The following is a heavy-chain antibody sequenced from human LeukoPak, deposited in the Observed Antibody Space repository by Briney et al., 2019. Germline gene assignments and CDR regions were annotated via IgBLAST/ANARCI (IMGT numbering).Heavy chain of an antibody. Sequence: PSETLSLTCTVSGGSVSSGSYYWSWIRQPAGKGLEWIGRIYTSGSTNYNPSLKSRVTISVDTSKNQFSLKLSSVTAADTAVYYCARGQYQLLDWFDPWGQGTLVTVSS. V-gene: IGHV4-61*02. J-gene: IGHJ5*02. D-gene: IGHD2-2*01. CDR1: GGSVSSGSYY. CDR3: ARGQYQLLDWFDP. CDR2: IYTSGST.